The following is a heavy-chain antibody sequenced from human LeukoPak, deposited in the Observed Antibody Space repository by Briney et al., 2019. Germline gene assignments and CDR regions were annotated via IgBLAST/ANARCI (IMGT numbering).Heavy chain of an antibody. D-gene: IGHD3-9*01. CDR1: GFTFSSYA. CDR3: AKDSLRYFDWSGNFDY. J-gene: IGHJ4*02. V-gene: IGHV3-23*01. CDR2: ISGSGGST. Sequence: GGSLRLSCAASGFTFSSYAMSWVRQAPGKGLEWVSAISGSGGSTYYADSVKGRFTISRDNSKNTLYLQMNSLRAEDTAVYYCAKDSLRYFDWSGNFDYWGQGTLVTVSS.